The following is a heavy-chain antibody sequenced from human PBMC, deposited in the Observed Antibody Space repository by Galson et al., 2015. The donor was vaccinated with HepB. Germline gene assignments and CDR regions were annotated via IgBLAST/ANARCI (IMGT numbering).Heavy chain of an antibody. CDR2: ISHDGWNIISYDGVNK. Sequence: SLRLSCAASGFTFSSYAMHWVRQAPGKGLEWVSVISHDGWNIISYDGVNKYYADSVKGRFTISRDNSKNTLYLQMNSLRPDDTAVYYCARVIYGSFSPVDSWGQGTLVTVSS. V-gene: IGHV3-30*04. CDR3: ARVIYGSFSPVDS. J-gene: IGHJ4*02. D-gene: IGHD1-26*01. CDR1: GFTFSSYA.